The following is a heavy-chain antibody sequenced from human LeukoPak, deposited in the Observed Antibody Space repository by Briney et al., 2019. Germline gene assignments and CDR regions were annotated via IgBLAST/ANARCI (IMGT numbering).Heavy chain of an antibody. CDR1: GFTFSNYA. J-gene: IGHJ4*02. CDR2: ISSSGSTI. CDR3: ARDGVSYPFDY. D-gene: IGHD3-16*01. V-gene: IGHV3-11*01. Sequence: GGSLRLSCAASGFTFSNYAMSWVRQAPGKGLEWVSYISSSGSTIYYADSVKGRFTISRDNAKNSLYLQMNSLRAEDTAVYYCARDGVSYPFDYWDQGTLVTVSS.